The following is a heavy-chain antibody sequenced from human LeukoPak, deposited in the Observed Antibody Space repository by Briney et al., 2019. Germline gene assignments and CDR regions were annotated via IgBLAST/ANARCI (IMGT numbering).Heavy chain of an antibody. CDR2: ISGYNGDT. CDR3: AGDRGRPDAFNI. D-gene: IGHD3-10*01. J-gene: IGHJ3*02. CDR1: GYTFTSYG. Sequence: ASVKVSCKASGYTFTSYGVSWVRQAPGQGLERMGWISGYNGDTNYAQKFQGRVTMTRDTSISTAYMELSSLRSDDTAVYYCAGDRGRPDAFNIWGQGTMVTVSS. V-gene: IGHV1-18*01.